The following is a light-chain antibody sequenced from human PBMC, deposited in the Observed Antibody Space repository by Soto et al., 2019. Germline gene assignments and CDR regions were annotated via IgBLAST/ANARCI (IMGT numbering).Light chain of an antibody. CDR2: DAS. V-gene: IGKV1-5*01. Sequence: DIQMTQSPSTLSASLDDTVIITCRASQSISAWAAWYQQKPGKAPKLLMNDASSLESGVPSSFSGGGSWTEFTLTISRLQPDDPGTYYWQQYNSYYSFGQGTKLEIK. J-gene: IGKJ2*03. CDR3: QQYNSYYS. CDR1: QSISAW.